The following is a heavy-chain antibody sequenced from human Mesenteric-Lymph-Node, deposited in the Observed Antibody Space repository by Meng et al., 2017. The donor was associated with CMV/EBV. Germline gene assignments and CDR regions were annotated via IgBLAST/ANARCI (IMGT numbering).Heavy chain of an antibody. CDR1: FSLSSSGVN. CDR2: IYWDDDK. Sequence: FSLSSSGVNVGWIRQPPGEALEWLALIYWDDDKRYSPSLESRLTITKDTSKNQVVLTMTNMDPADTATYYCAHSGMIRGVITPFDSWGQGTLVTVSS. CDR3: AHSGMIRGVITPFDS. J-gene: IGHJ4*02. D-gene: IGHD3-10*01. V-gene: IGHV2-5*02.